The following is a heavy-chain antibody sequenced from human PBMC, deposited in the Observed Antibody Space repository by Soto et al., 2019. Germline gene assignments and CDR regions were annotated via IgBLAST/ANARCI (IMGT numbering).Heavy chain of an antibody. CDR3: AKGATMVRGVKYYYYGMDV. D-gene: IGHD3-10*01. CDR1: GFTFSRDA. CDR2: LRGRGGST. J-gene: IGHJ6*02. Sequence: GGSLRLSFAASGFTFSRDARSWVRHAAGKVLEWVSALRGRGGSTYSAASVTGWFTISRDNSKNTLYLQMNSLRAEDTDVYYCAKGATMVRGVKYYYYGMDVWGQRTTVTVSS. V-gene: IGHV3-23*01.